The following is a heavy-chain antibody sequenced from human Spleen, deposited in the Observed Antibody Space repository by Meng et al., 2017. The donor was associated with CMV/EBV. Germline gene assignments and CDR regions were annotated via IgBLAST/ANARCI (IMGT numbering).Heavy chain of an antibody. CDR3: ASGGGDYYNWFDP. V-gene: IGHV3-30-3*01. CDR1: GFTFSSYA. D-gene: IGHD2-21*02. J-gene: IGHJ5*02. CDR2: ISYDGSNQ. Sequence: GESLKISCAASGFTFSSYAMHWVRQAPGKGLEWVAVISYDGSNQYYTNSVKGRFTISRDNAKNSLYLQMNSLRAEDTAVYYCASGGGDYYNWFDPWGQGTLVTVSS.